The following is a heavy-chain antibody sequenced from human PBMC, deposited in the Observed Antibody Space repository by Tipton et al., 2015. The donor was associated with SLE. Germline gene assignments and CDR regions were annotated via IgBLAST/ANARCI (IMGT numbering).Heavy chain of an antibody. Sequence: TLSLTCTASGGSISSHYWSWIRQPPGKGLEWIGYIYYSGSTNYNPSLKSRVTISVDTSKNQFSLKLSSVTAADTAVYYCARASYYSSGSYYPLDYWGQGTLVTVSS. V-gene: IGHV4-59*11. D-gene: IGHD3-10*01. CDR1: GGSISSHY. CDR2: IYYSGST. J-gene: IGHJ4*02. CDR3: ARASYYSSGSYYPLDY.